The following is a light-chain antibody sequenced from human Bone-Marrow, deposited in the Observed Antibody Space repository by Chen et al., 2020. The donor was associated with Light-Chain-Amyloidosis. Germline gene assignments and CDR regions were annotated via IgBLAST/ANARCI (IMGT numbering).Light chain of an antibody. V-gene: IGLV6-57*01. CDR3: QSYQGSSQGV. CDR2: EDD. CDR1: SGSIATNY. J-gene: IGLJ3*02. Sequence: NFMLPQHHSMSESPGKTVIISCICSSGSIATNYVQWYQQRPGSSPTTVIYEDDQRPSGVPDRFSGSIDRSSNSASLTISGLKTEDEADYYCQSYQGSSQGVFGGGTKLTVL.